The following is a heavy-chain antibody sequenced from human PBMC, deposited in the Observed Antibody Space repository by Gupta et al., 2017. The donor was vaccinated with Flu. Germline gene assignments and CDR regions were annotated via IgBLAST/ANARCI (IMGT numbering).Heavy chain of an antibody. J-gene: IGHJ3*02. Sequence: YGAASGFTFSTYTMNWVRQAPGKGLEWVSSISSNTKYIYYADSLKGRFTISRDNAKNSLDLQMSSLRDEDTAVYYCARALWFGDSPKSVSFDIWGQGTLVTVSS. CDR3: ARALWFGDSPKSVSFDI. V-gene: IGHV3-21*01. CDR1: GFTFSTYT. D-gene: IGHD3-10*01. CDR2: ISSNTKYI.